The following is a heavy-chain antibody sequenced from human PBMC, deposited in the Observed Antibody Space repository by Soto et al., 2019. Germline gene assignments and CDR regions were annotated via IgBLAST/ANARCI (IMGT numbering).Heavy chain of an antibody. CDR2: IIAIIGTA. CDR1: GGTFSSYA. J-gene: IGHJ3*02. V-gene: IGHV1-69*13. CDR3: AREGEYCSGGSCYRGYGAFDI. Sequence: SVKVSCKASGGTFSSYAISWVRQAPGQGLEWMGGIIAIIGTANYAQKFQGRVTITADESTSTAYMELSSLRSEDTAVYYCAREGEYCSGGSCYRGYGAFDIWGQGTMVTVSS. D-gene: IGHD2-15*01.